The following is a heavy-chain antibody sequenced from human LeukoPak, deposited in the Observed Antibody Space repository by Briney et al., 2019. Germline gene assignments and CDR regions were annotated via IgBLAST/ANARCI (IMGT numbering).Heavy chain of an antibody. CDR3: ARAYGRSTDY. Sequence: PGGSLRLSCAASGFTFSSYGMHWVRQAPGKGLEWVAVISYDGSNKYYADSVKGRFTISRDNSKNTLYLQMNSLRAEDTAVYYCARAYGRSTDYWGQGTLVTVSS. V-gene: IGHV3-30*03. CDR2: ISYDGSNK. D-gene: IGHD4-17*01. J-gene: IGHJ4*02. CDR1: GFTFSSYG.